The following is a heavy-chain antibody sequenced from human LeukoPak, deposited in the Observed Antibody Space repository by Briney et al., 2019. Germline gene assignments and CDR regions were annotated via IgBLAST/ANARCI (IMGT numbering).Heavy chain of an antibody. CDR3: AADPPSSGWGRDAFDI. J-gene: IGHJ3*02. D-gene: IGHD6-19*01. CDR2: IVVGSGNT. Sequence: SVKVSCKASGFTFSSSAVQWVRQARGQRLEWIGWIVVGSGNTNYAQKFQERVTITRDMSTSTAYMELSSLRSEDTAVYYCAADPPSSGWGRDAFDIWGQGTMVTVSS. V-gene: IGHV1-58*01. CDR1: GFTFSSSA.